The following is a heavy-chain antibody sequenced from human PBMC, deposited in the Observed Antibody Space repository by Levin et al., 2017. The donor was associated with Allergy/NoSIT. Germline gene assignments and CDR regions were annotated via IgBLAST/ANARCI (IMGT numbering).Heavy chain of an antibody. CDR2: IYSGGTT. CDR3: ARGGVGGESDY. J-gene: IGHJ4*02. V-gene: IGHV3-53*01. Sequence: PGGSLRLSCAASGFTVSSNYMSWVRQAPGKGLEWVSVIYSGGTTYYADSVKGRFTMSRDNAKNTLYLQMNSLRAEDTAVYYCARGGVGGESDYWGQGTLVTVSS. D-gene: IGHD2-8*01. CDR1: GFTVSSNY.